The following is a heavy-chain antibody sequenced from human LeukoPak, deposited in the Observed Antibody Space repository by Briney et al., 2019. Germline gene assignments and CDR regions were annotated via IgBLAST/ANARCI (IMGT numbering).Heavy chain of an antibody. CDR1: GFTFSSYE. CDR3: AKISYSVNWFDP. D-gene: IGHD4-11*01. V-gene: IGHV3-23*01. Sequence: PGGSLRLSCAASGFTFSSYEMHWVRQPPGKGLEWVSAISGSGGSTYYADSVKGRFTISRDNSKNTLYLQMNSLRAEDTAVYYCAKISYSVNWFDPWGQGTLVTVSS. CDR2: ISGSGGST. J-gene: IGHJ5*02.